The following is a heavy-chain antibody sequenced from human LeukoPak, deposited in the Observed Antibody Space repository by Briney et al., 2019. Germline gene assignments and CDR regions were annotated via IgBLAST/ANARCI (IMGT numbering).Heavy chain of an antibody. J-gene: IGHJ4*02. V-gene: IGHV3-53*01. CDR2: IYSGGST. CDR1: GFTVSSNY. Sequence: GGSLRLSCAASGFTVSSNYMSWVRQAPGKGLEWVSVIYSGGSTYYADSVKGRFTISRDNSKNTPYLQMNSLRAEDTAVYYCARNTIFGVIDYWGQGTLVTVSS. D-gene: IGHD3-3*01. CDR3: ARNTIFGVIDY.